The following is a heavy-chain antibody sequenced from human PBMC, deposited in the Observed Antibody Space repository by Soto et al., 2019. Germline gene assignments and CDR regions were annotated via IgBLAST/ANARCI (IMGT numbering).Heavy chain of an antibody. J-gene: IGHJ3*01. V-gene: IGHV5-51*01. D-gene: IGHD3-10*01. CDR3: ARLPGVRGVFDGFNV. Sequence: PREDLKISFNGSGYIFAGYWIGWVLQMPWKVLDWMGVIYPGDSDTRYSPSFHGQVTISADKSIRTAYLQWSSLKASDTAMYFCARLPGVRGVFDGFNVWGQGTMVPVSS. CDR1: GYIFAGYW. CDR2: IYPGDSDT.